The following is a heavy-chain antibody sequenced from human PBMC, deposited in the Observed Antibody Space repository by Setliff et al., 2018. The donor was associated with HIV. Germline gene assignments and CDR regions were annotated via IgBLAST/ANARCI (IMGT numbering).Heavy chain of an antibody. CDR1: GGTFSSYA. J-gene: IGHJ4*02. V-gene: IGHV1-69*05. CDR3: ARDGAGSSWDAFFDY. Sequence: SVKVSCKASGGTFSSYAFTWVRQAPGQGLEWMGGITPIFGTATYAQKFQGRVSITRDTSASTAYMELSSLRSEDTAVYYCARDGAGSSWDAFFDYWGQGTLVTVS. CDR2: ITPIFGTA. D-gene: IGHD6-13*01.